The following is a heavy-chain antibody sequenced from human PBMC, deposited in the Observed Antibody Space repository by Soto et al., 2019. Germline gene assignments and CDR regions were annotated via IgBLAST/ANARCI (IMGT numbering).Heavy chain of an antibody. Sequence: PGASLKISCRTSGYKFTSSWIAWVRQKPGKGLEWMGIIFPSDSDTGYSPSFQGQVTISAARSTSTVFLQWASLKASATAVYFCARKDKSGYFNWFDPWGQGTLVTVSS. J-gene: IGHJ5*02. V-gene: IGHV5-51*01. CDR2: IFPSDSDT. D-gene: IGHD3-22*01. CDR3: ARKDKSGYFNWFDP. CDR1: GYKFTSSW.